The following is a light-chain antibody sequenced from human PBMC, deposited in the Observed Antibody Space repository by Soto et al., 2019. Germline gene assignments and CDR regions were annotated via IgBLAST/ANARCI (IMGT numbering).Light chain of an antibody. CDR2: AAS. J-gene: IGKJ4*01. CDR1: QSISSY. CDR3: QQSYSGPLT. V-gene: IGKV1-39*01. Sequence: DIQMTQSPSSLSASVGDRVTITCRASQSISSYLNWYQQKPGKAPKVLIYAASSSQSGVPSRFSGIGSGTDFTISISRLQPEDLATYYCQQSYSGPLTFGGGNKVEIK.